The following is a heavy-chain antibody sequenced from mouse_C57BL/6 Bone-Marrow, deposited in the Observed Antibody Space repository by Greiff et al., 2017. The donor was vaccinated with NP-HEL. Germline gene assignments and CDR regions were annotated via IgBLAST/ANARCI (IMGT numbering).Heavy chain of an antibody. CDR2: IHPNSGST. CDR1: GYTFTSYW. Sequence: QVQLQQPGAELVKPGASVKLSCKASGYTFTSYWMHWVKQRPGQGLEWIGMIHPNSGSTNYNEKFKSKATLTVDKSSSTAYMQLSSLTSEDSAVYYCARLGYYGSSHDYWGQGTTLTVSS. J-gene: IGHJ2*01. CDR3: ARLGYYGSSHDY. D-gene: IGHD1-1*01. V-gene: IGHV1-64*01.